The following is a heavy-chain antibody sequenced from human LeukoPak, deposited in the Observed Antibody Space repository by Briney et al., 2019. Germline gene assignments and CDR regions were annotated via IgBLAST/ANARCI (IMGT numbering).Heavy chain of an antibody. D-gene: IGHD1-1*01. J-gene: IGHJ6*03. CDR2: IYHSGST. CDR1: GGSISSGGYY. CDR3: ARPWTAGYMDV. V-gene: IGHV4-30-2*01. Sequence: SQTLSLTCTVSGGSISSGGYYWSWIRQPPGKGLEWIGYIYHSGSTYYNPSLKSRVTISVDTSKNQFSLKLSSVTAADTAVYYCARPWTAGYMDVWGKGTTVTVSS.